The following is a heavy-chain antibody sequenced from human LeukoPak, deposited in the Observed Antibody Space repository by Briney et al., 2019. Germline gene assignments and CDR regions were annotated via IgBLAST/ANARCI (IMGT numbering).Heavy chain of an antibody. Sequence: GGSLRLSCAASGFTFSSYGMSWVRQAPGKGLEWVSAISGSGSNTYFADSVKGRFTISRDNSKNTLYLQMNSLRAEDTAVYYCAKSSEYYYGSGSYYAFFDYWGQGTLVTVSS. CDR1: GFTFSSYG. D-gene: IGHD3-10*01. CDR3: AKSSEYYYGSGSYYAFFDY. CDR2: ISGSGSNT. V-gene: IGHV3-23*01. J-gene: IGHJ4*02.